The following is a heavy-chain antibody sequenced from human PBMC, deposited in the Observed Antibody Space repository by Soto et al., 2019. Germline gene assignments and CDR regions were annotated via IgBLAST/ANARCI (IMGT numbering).Heavy chain of an antibody. V-gene: IGHV1-2*02. CDR2: INPYSGGT. CDR3: ARVGSSGPLGGDAFDI. Sequence: GASVKVSFKASGYSFTGYNVHWVRQAPGQGLEWMGWINPYSGGTNYAQKFQGRVTMTRDTSISTGYMELSRLRSDDTAVYYCARVGSSGPLGGDAFDIWGQGTMVTVSS. J-gene: IGHJ3*02. CDR1: GYSFTGYN. D-gene: IGHD6-19*01.